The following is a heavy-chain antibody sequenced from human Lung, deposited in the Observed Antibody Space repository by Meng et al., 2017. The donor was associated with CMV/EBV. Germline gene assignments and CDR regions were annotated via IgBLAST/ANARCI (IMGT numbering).Heavy chain of an antibody. J-gene: IGHJ4*02. Sequence: EGSLRLSCAASGFTFSSYRINWVRQAPGKGLEWVASISSTSAYIYYAESVEGRFIISRDNAKSSLYLTMDNLAVEDTAVYYCATGATLDYWGQGTLVTVSS. CDR2: ISSTSAYI. CDR1: GFTFSSYR. D-gene: IGHD3-10*01. V-gene: IGHV3-21*01. CDR3: ATGATLDY.